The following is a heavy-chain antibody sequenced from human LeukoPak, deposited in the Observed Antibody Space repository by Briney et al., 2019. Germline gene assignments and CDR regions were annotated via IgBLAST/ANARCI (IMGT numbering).Heavy chain of an antibody. V-gene: IGHV1-2*02. J-gene: IGHJ5*02. CDR1: GYTFTSYD. CDR2: MNPNSGGT. Sequence: GASVKVSCKASGYTFTSYDINWVRQATGQGLEWMGWMNPNSGGTNYAQKFQGRVTMTRDTSISTAYMELSRLRSDDTAVYYCARSPGNWFDPWGQGTLVTVSS. CDR3: ARSPGNWFDP.